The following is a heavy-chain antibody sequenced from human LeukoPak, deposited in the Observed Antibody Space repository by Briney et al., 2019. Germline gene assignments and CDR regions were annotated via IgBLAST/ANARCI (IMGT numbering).Heavy chain of an antibody. V-gene: IGHV3-74*01. CDR3: AMGAITPFDN. D-gene: IGHD3-3*01. CDR2: IYADGSST. CDR1: GFTFSSFL. J-gene: IGHJ4*02. Sequence: GGSLRLSCAASGFTFSSFLMHWVRQAPGKGPVWVSRIYADGSSTTYADSVRGRLSISRDNAKNTLYLQMNSLRAEDTAVYYCAMGAITPFDNWGQGTLVIVSS.